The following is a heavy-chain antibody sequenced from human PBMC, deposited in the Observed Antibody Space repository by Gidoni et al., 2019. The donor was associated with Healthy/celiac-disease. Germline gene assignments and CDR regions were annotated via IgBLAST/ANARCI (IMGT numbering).Heavy chain of an antibody. CDR2: IIPIFGTA. J-gene: IGHJ6*02. CDR1: GGTFSSYA. D-gene: IGHD3-10*02. Sequence: QVQLVQSGAEVKKPGSSVKVSCTASGGTFSSYAISWVRQAPGQGLEWMGGIIPIFGTANYAQKFQGRVTITADESTSTAYMELSSLRSEDTAVYYCARAYVRGVMLGRDYYGMDVWGQGTTVTVSS. V-gene: IGHV1-69*01. CDR3: ARAYVRGVMLGRDYYGMDV.